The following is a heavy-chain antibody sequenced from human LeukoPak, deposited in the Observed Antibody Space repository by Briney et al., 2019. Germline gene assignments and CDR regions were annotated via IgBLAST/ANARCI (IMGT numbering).Heavy chain of an antibody. J-gene: IGHJ5*02. Sequence: GGSLRLSCAASGFTFSSYSMNRVRQAPGKGLEWVSSISSSSSYIYYADSVKGRFTISRDNAKNSLYLQMNSLRAEDTAVYYCARDRAAAGVPPRRRFDPWGQGTLVTVSS. CDR2: ISSSSSYI. CDR1: GFTFSSYS. V-gene: IGHV3-21*01. D-gene: IGHD6-13*01. CDR3: ARDRAAAGVPPRRRFDP.